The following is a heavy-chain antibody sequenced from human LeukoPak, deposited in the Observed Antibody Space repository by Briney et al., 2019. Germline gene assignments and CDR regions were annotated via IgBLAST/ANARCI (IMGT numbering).Heavy chain of an antibody. V-gene: IGHV3-74*01. CDR1: GFTFSTYS. D-gene: IGHD3-22*01. Sequence: RTGGSLRLSCAASGFTFSTYSMNWVRHAPGKGLVWVSRINSDGSSTNYADSVKGRFTISRDNAKNTLYLQVNSLRAEDTAVYYCARARDYYDSSGYYSPGLDYWGQGALVTVSS. J-gene: IGHJ4*02. CDR3: ARARDYYDSSGYYSPGLDY. CDR2: INSDGSST.